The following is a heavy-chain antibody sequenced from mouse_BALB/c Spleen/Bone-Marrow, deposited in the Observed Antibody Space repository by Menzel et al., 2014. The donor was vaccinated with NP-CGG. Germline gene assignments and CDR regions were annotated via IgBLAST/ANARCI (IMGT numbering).Heavy chain of an antibody. CDR3: ARKENWAYAMDY. D-gene: IGHD4-1*01. Sequence: QVQLQQSGPELVKPGASVKMSCKASGYTFTSYYIHWVKQRPGQRLEWIGWIYPGDGSTKYNEKFKGKTTLTADKSSSTAYMLLSSLTSEDSAIYFCARKENWAYAMDYWGQGTSVTVSS. J-gene: IGHJ4*01. CDR2: IYPGDGST. CDR1: GYTFTSYY. V-gene: IGHV1S56*01.